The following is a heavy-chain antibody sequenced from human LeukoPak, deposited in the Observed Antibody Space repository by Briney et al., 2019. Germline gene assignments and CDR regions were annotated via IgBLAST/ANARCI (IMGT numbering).Heavy chain of an antibody. D-gene: IGHD2-15*01. V-gene: IGHV1-18*01. Sequence: GASVKVSCKASGYTFTSYGISWVRQAPGQGLEWMGWISAYNGNTNYAQKLQGRVTMTTDTSTSTAYMELRSLRSDDTAVYYCASRGHCSGGSCYHDAFDIWGQGTMVTVSS. CDR2: ISAYNGNT. CDR1: GYTFTSYG. J-gene: IGHJ3*02. CDR3: ASRGHCSGGSCYHDAFDI.